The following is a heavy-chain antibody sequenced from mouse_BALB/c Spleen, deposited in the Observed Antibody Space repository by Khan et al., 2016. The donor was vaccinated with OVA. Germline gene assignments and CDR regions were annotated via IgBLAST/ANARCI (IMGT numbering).Heavy chain of an antibody. CDR2: IWSAGST. V-gene: IGHV2-2*02. D-gene: IGHD2-4*01. Sequence: QVLLKESGPGLVQPSQSLSITCTVSGFSLNNYSVHWVRQSPGKGLEWLGVIWSAGSTDYNAAFISRLTISKDNSRSQVFFKMNSLQPNDTAIYYCARRGYDYGRGALFAYWGQGTLVTVSA. CDR1: GFSLNNYS. J-gene: IGHJ3*01. CDR3: ARRGYDYGRGALFAY.